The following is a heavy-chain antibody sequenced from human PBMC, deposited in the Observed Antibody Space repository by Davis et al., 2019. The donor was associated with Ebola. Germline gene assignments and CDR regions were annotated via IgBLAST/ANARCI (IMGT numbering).Heavy chain of an antibody. J-gene: IGHJ4*02. CDR1: GGSVTNTNYL. CDR2: IHYSGTT. CDR3: ARVYGDYTEYFDY. V-gene: IGHV4-61*01. Sequence: SETLSLPCTVPGGSVTNTNYLWSWIRQPPGQGLEWIGHIHYSGTTIYNPSLKSRVTISVDTSKNQFSLKLSSVTAADTAVYYCARVYGDYTEYFDYWGQGTLVTVSS. D-gene: IGHD4-17*01.